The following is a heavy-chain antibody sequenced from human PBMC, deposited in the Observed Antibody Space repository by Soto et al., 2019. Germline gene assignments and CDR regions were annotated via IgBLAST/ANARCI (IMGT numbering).Heavy chain of an antibody. Sequence: QLQLQESGPGLVKPSETLSLTCTVSGASIDRSNYYWDWIRQPPGKGLEWIGTTYYNGNAYYNPSLKSRVTMSVDTSKNQFSLKLISVTAADTAVHYCARHFVAVVIKGWGYWGQGTLVTVSS. CDR1: GASIDRSNYY. V-gene: IGHV4-39*01. CDR2: TYYNGNA. J-gene: IGHJ4*02. CDR3: ARHFVAVVIKGWGY. D-gene: IGHD3-22*01.